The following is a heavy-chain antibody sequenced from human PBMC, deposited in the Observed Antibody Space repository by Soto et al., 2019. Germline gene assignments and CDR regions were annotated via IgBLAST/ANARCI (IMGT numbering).Heavy chain of an antibody. D-gene: IGHD1-26*01. Sequence: QVQLVQSGAEVKKPWSSVKVSCTASGGTFSTYTISWGRQAPRPGIEWMGVIIPIFTTANYAQKFHGRVTITADKYTSTVYVGLRSLAAADTAVYYCASNVGPSGSDVFDYGGQGSLVTVSS. V-gene: IGHV1-69*06. CDR1: GGTFSTYT. CDR2: IIPIFTTA. CDR3: ASNVGPSGSDVFDY. J-gene: IGHJ4*02.